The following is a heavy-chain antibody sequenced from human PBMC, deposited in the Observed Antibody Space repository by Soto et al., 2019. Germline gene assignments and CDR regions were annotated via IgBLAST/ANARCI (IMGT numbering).Heavy chain of an antibody. V-gene: IGHV3-15*07. J-gene: IGHJ4*02. CDR1: GFTFSNAW. Sequence: EVQLVESGGGLVKPGGSLRLSCAASGFTFSNAWMNWVRQAPGKGLEWVGRIKSKTDGGTTDYAVPVKGRFTISRDDSKNTLYLQMNSLKTEDTAVYYCTTDSNSLPRGGYFDYWGQGTLVTVSS. D-gene: IGHD3-10*01. CDR3: TTDSNSLPRGGYFDY. CDR2: IKSKTDGGTT.